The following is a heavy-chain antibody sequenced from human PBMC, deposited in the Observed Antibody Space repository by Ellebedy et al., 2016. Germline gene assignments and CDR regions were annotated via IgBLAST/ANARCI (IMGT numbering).Heavy chain of an antibody. J-gene: IGHJ4*02. V-gene: IGHV3-7*01. CDR3: SKSFDS. Sequence: GESLKISXEGSGFAFGNFWMNWVRQAPGKGLEWVANVRPDGGEMNYLDSVRSRFTISRDNAKNSLFLQMDSLRAEDTALYYCSKSFDSWGQGTQVTVSS. CDR1: GFAFGNFW. CDR2: VRPDGGEM.